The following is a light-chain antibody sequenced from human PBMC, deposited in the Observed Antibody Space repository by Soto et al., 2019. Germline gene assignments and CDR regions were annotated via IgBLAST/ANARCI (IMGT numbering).Light chain of an antibody. Sequence: QSVLTQPPSASGSPGQSVTISCTGTSSDVGGYNYVSWYQQHPGKAPKLMIYEVSKRPSGVPDRFSGSKSGNTASLTVSGLQAEDYADYYCSSYAYSNTFDVSGTGTMVTVL. V-gene: IGLV2-8*01. CDR1: SSDVGGYNY. CDR3: SSYAYSNTFDV. J-gene: IGLJ1*01. CDR2: EVS.